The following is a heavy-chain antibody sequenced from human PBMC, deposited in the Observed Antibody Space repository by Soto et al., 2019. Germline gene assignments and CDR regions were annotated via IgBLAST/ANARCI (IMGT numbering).Heavy chain of an antibody. CDR1: GYSFTSYW. CDR3: ARHLGAFGRTAARPPDYYYYGMDV. CDR2: IYPGDSDT. Sequence: PGESLKISCKGSGYSFTSYWIGWVRQMPGKGLEWMGIIYPGDSDTRYSPSFQGQVTISADKSISTAYLQWSSLKASDTAMYYCARHLGAFGRTAARPPDYYYYGMDVWGQGTTVTVSS. V-gene: IGHV5-51*01. J-gene: IGHJ6*02. D-gene: IGHD6-6*01.